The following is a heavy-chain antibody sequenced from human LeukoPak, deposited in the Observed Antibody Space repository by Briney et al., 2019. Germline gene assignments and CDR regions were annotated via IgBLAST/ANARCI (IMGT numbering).Heavy chain of an antibody. J-gene: IGHJ4*02. CDR1: GFTFSSYE. CDR3: ARVGLIQLWLREGYYFDY. Sequence: GGSLRLSCAASGFTFSSYEMNWVRQAPGKGLEWVLYISSSGSTIYYADSVKGRFTISRDNAKNSLYLQMNSLRAEDTAVYYCARVGLIQLWLREGYYFDYWGQGTLVTVSS. V-gene: IGHV3-48*03. D-gene: IGHD5-18*01. CDR2: ISSSGSTI.